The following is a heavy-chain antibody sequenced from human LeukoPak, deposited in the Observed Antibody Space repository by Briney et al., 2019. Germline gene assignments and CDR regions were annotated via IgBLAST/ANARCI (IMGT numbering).Heavy chain of an antibody. CDR3: ARLGDY. V-gene: IGHV1-2*02. CDR2: INPNSGGA. J-gene: IGHJ4*02. Sequence: GLEWMGWINPNSGGANYAQKFQGRVTMTRDTSISTAYMELSRLRSDDTAVYYCARLGDYWGQGTLVTVSS.